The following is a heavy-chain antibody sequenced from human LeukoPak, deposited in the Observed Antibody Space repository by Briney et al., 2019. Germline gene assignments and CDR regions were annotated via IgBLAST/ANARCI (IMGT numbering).Heavy chain of an antibody. CDR3: ARTSITPV. CDR1: GGSFSGYY. D-gene: IGHD3-10*01. V-gene: IGHV4-34*01. CDR2: INHSGST. Sequence: MSSETLSLTCAVYGGSFSGYYWSWIRQPPGKGLEWIGEINHSGSTNYNPSLKSRVTISVDTSKNQFSLKLSSATAADTAVYYCARTSITPVWGQGTLVTVSS. J-gene: IGHJ4*02.